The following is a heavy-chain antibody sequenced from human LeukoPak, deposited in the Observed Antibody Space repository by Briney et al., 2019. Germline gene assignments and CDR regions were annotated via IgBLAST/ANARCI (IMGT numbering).Heavy chain of an antibody. CDR1: GYTFTSYG. D-gene: IGHD3-3*01. J-gene: IGHJ4*02. CDR2: ISAYNGNT. CDR3: ARKPGSGLYYDFWSGYYAGDPYYFDY. V-gene: IGHV1-18*01. Sequence: ASVKVSCKASGYTFTSYGISWVRQAPGQGLEWMGWISAYNGNTNYAQKLQGRVTMTTDTSTSTAYMELRSLRSDDTAVYYCARKPGSGLYYDFWSGYYAGDPYYFDYWGQGTLVTVSS.